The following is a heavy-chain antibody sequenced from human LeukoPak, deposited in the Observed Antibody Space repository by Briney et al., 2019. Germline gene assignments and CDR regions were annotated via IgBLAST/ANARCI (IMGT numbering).Heavy chain of an antibody. J-gene: IGHJ4*02. Sequence: GGSLRLSCAASGFTFSSYTMNWVRQAPGKGLEWVSSISSGNSYINYADSVKGRFTISRDNAKNSLYLLLNSLRGEDTAVYYCARTGASASLDYWGQGTLVTVSS. CDR3: ARTGASASLDY. CDR2: ISSGNSYI. D-gene: IGHD7-27*01. CDR1: GFTFSSYT. V-gene: IGHV3-21*01.